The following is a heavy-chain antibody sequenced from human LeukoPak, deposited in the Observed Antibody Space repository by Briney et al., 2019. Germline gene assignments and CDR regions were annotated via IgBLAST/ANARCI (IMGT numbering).Heavy chain of an antibody. CDR3: TRENLQEGILDY. CDR2: ISGSGGST. D-gene: IGHD4-11*01. J-gene: IGHJ4*02. Sequence: GGSLRLSCAASGFTFSSYAMSWVRQAPGKGLEWVSAISGSGGSTYYADSVKGRFTISRDNAKNTVYLQMNSLRAEDTAVYYCTRENLQEGILDYWGQGTLVTVSS. V-gene: IGHV3-23*01. CDR1: GFTFSSYA.